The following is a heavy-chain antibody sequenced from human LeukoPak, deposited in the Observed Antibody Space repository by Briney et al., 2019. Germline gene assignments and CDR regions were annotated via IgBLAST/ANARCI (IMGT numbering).Heavy chain of an antibody. CDR2: IFYSGST. CDR1: GGSISTSNYY. D-gene: IGHD6-19*01. Sequence: SETLSLTCTVSGGSISTSNYYWGWIRQPPGKGLVWIGNIFYSGSTYYSPSLRSRVTISVDTSKNQFSLKLSSVTAADTAVYYCARDVLGSGWYSDMEDYWGQGTLVTVSS. V-gene: IGHV4-39*07. CDR3: ARDVLGSGWYSDMEDY. J-gene: IGHJ4*02.